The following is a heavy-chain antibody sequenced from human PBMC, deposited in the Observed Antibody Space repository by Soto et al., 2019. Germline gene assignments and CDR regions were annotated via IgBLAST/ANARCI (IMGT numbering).Heavy chain of an antibody. CDR2: IYHSGST. V-gene: IGHV4-30-2*01. CDR3: ARGDRDGYNSY. D-gene: IGHD5-12*01. Sequence: PSETLSLTCAVSGGSISSGGYSWSWIRQPPGKGLEWIGYIYHSGSTYYNPSLKSRVTISVDRSKNQFSLKLSSVTAADTAVYYCARGDRDGYNSYWGQGTLVTVSS. J-gene: IGHJ4*02. CDR1: GGSISSGGYS.